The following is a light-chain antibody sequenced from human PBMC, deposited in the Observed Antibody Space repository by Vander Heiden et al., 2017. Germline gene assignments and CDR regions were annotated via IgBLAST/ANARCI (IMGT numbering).Light chain of an antibody. J-gene: IGKJ1*01. Sequence: AIRMTQSPSSFSASTGDRVTITCRASQGISSYLAWYQQKPGKAPKLLIYVASTLQSGVPSRFSGSGSGTEFTLTISCLQSEDFATYYCQQYNSYPRTFGQGTKVEIK. CDR3: QQYNSYPRT. CDR2: VAS. V-gene: IGKV1-8*01. CDR1: QGISSY.